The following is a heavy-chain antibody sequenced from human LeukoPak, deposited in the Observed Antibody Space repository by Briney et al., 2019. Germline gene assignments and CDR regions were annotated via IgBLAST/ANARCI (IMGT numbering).Heavy chain of an antibody. CDR2: IGSSGRTI. CDR3: ARDPHAIFHAGYFDL. J-gene: IGHJ4*02. CDR1: GFTFSTYE. Sequence: QSGGSLRLSCTASGFTFSTYEMNWVRQAPGKGLEWVSYIGSSGRTIYYADSVKGRFTISRDNAQNSLYLQMNTLRDEDTAVYYCARDPHAIFHAGYFDLWGQGTLVTVSS. D-gene: IGHD3-10*01. V-gene: IGHV3-48*03.